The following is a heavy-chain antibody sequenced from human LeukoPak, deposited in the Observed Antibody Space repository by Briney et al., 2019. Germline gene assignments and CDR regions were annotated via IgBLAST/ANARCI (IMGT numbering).Heavy chain of an antibody. CDR1: GFTFTNYG. CDR3: AKDGSAFREYYMDV. J-gene: IGHJ6*03. Sequence: GGSLRLSYAASGFTFTNYGMHWVRRAPGKELEWVSFIRYDGSNKYYADSVKGRFTISRDTSKRMLYLQMSSLRAEDTAVYYCAKDGSAFREYYMDVWGKGTTVTVSS. V-gene: IGHV3-30*02. CDR2: IRYDGSNK. D-gene: IGHD5-12*01.